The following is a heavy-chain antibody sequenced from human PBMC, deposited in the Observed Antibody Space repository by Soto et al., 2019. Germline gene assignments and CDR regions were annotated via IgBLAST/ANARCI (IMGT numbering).Heavy chain of an antibody. V-gene: IGHV1-69*06. D-gene: IGHD7-27*01. CDR2: IIPIFGTA. CDR1: GGTFSSYA. J-gene: IGHJ6*02. CDR3: ARAPSGVHYGMDV. Sequence: SVKVSCKASGGTFSSYAISWVRQAPGQGLEWMGGIIPIFGTANYAQKFQGRVTITADKSTSTAYMELSSLRSEDTAVYYCARAPSGVHYGMDVWGQGTTVTVSS.